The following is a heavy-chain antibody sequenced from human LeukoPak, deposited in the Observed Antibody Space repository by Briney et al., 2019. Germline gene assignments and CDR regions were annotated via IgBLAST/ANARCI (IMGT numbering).Heavy chain of an antibody. CDR1: GFTFSSYG. CDR3: ARDNDYGDYGYFDY. Sequence: GGSLRLSCAASGFTFSSYGMHWVRQAPGKGLEWVAVIWYDGSNKYYADSVKGRFTISRDNSKSTLYLQMNSLRAEDTAVYYCARDNDYGDYGYFDYWGQGTLVTVSS. D-gene: IGHD4-17*01. V-gene: IGHV3-33*01. J-gene: IGHJ4*02. CDR2: IWYDGSNK.